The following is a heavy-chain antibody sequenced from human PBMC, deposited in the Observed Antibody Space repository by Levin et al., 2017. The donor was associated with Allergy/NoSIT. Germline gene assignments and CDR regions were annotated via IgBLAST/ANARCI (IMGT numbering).Heavy chain of an antibody. J-gene: IGHJ4*02. D-gene: IGHD6-19*01. CDR1: EFTFSGYS. V-gene: IGHV3-48*01. CDR2: ISSSGSTI. Sequence: GGSLRLSCAASEFTFSGYSMNWVRQAPGKGLEWVSYISSSGSTIYYADSLKGRFTISRDNAKNSLYLQMNSLRAEDTAVYYCARVSSGWASTSDYWGQGTLVTVSS. CDR3: ARVSSGWASTSDY.